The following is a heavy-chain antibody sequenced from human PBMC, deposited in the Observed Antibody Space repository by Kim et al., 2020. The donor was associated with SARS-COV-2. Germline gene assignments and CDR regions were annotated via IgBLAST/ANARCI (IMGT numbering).Heavy chain of an antibody. Sequence: ASVKVSCKASGYSFTGYYIHWVRQAPGQGLEWMGRINPISGGTNYAQKFQGRVTMTRDTSITTAYMELSSLRSADTVVYYCARGGYSDTRGSNDAFDIWGQGTKVTVSS. CDR3: ARGGYSDTRGSNDAFDI. CDR2: INPISGGT. D-gene: IGHD5-18*01. CDR1: GYSFTGYY. V-gene: IGHV1-2*05. J-gene: IGHJ3*02.